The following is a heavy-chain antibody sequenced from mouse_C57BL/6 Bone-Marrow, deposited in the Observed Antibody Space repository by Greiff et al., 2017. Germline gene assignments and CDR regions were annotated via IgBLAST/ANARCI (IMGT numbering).Heavy chain of an antibody. Sequence: EVQGVESGGGLVKPGGSLKLSCAASGFTFSSYAMSWVRQTPEKRLEWVATISDVGSYTYYPDNVKGRFTISRDNDKNNLYLQMSYLKSEDTAMYYCASVSTMGTPYAMDYGGRGTSVTVSA. J-gene: IGHJ4*01. V-gene: IGHV5-4*01. CDR1: GFTFSSYA. CDR2: ISDVGSYT. CDR3: ASVSTMGTPYAMDY. D-gene: IGHD2-1*01.